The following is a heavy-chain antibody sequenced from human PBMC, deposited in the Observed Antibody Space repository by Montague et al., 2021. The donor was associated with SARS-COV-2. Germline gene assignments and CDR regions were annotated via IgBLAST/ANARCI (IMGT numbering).Heavy chain of an antibody. Sequence: SLRLSCAASGFTFRHYWMEWVRQGPGKGLVWVSNVNPDGTRTHYADSAKGRVTISRDNAKNTLYLQIDSLTADDTAVYYCGRGAFSNGLDKWGQGTLVTVSS. CDR1: GFTFRHYW. J-gene: IGHJ4*02. D-gene: IGHD6-19*01. CDR3: GRGAFSNGLDK. V-gene: IGHV3-74*01. CDR2: VNPDGTRT.